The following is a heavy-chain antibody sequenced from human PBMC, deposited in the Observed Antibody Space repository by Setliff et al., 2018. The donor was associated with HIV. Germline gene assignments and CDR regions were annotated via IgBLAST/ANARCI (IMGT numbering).Heavy chain of an antibody. V-gene: IGHV1-3*01. J-gene: IGHJ3*01. CDR1: GFTFSNYA. CDR3: ARDRHHYDSSGFDAFDL. Sequence: GASVKVSCKTSGFTFSNYAIHWVRQAPGQGLEWMGWINAGNGDTRYSPKFQGRVTITADASTSTAYMELSSLRSEDTAMYYCARDRHHYDSSGFDAFDLWGQGTVVTVS. CDR2: INAGNGDT. D-gene: IGHD3-22*01.